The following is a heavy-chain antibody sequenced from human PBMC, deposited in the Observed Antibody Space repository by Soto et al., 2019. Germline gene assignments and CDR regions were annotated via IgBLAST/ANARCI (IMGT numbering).Heavy chain of an antibody. D-gene: IGHD2-2*01. Sequence: QVQLEQSGAEVKKPGSSVKVSCKASGGTFRTAAISWVRQAPGQGLEWMGGIMPVFRTPDYAQKFQGRVTITADESTNTAYMELSGLRSDDTAVYYCARDNDQPQLGGNYYYILDVWGQGTTITVSS. V-gene: IGHV1-69*12. J-gene: IGHJ6*02. CDR1: GGTFRTAA. CDR2: IMPVFRTP. CDR3: ARDNDQPQLGGNYYYILDV.